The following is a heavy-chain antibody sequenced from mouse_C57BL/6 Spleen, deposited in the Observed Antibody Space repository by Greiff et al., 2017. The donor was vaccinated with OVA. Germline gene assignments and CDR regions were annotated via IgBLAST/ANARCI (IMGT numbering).Heavy chain of an antibody. CDR3: AKRGYYDNSYAMDY. Sequence: VQLQESGPGLVQPSQSLSITCTVSGFSLTSYGVHWVRQSPGKGLEWLGVIWSGGSTDYNAAFISRLSISQDNYKSQVFCKTNSQQANDTAMYYGAKRGYYDNSYAMDYWGQGTSVTVSS. CDR2: IWSGGST. D-gene: IGHD2-1*01. J-gene: IGHJ4*01. V-gene: IGHV2-2*02. CDR1: GFSLTSYG.